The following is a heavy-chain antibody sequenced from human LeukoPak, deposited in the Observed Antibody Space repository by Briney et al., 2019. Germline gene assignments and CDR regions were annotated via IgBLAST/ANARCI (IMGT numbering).Heavy chain of an antibody. CDR3: GRFYDSSGGEVSY. Sequence: SVKVSCKASGGTFSSYAISWVRQAPGQGLEWMGGIIPIFGTANYAQKFQGRVTITTDESTSTAYMELSSLRTEDPAVFYWGRFYDSSGGEVSYWGQGTLVTVSS. J-gene: IGHJ4*02. CDR1: GGTFSSYA. V-gene: IGHV1-69*05. CDR2: IIPIFGTA. D-gene: IGHD3-22*01.